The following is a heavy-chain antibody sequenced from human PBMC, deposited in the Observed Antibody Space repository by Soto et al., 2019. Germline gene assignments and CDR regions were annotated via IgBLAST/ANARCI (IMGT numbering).Heavy chain of an antibody. D-gene: IGHD3-10*01. CDR1: GGTFSSYT. CDR3: AWYYYGSGSSTDY. J-gene: IGHJ4*02. Sequence: QVQLVQSGAEVKKPGSSVKASCKASGGTFSSYTISWVRQAPGQGLEWMGRIIPILGIANYAQKFQGRVTITADQATSTAYMELSSLRSDDTAVYSCAWYYYGSGSSTDYWGQGTLVTVSS. V-gene: IGHV1-69*02. CDR2: IIPILGIA.